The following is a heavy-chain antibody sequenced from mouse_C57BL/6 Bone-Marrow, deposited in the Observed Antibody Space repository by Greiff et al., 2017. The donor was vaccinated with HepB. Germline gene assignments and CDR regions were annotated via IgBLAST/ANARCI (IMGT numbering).Heavy chain of an antibody. CDR1: GYTFTDYN. V-gene: IGHV1-18*01. D-gene: IGHD2-5*01. CDR3: ARSETYYSNYGGAWFAY. CDR2: INPNNGGT. Sequence: DVHLVESGPELVKPGASVKIPCKASGYTFTDYNMDWVKQSHGKSLEWIGDINPNNGGTIYNQKFKGKATLTVDKSSSTAYMELRSLTSEDTAVYYCARSETYYSNYGGAWFAYWGQGTLVTVSA. J-gene: IGHJ3*01.